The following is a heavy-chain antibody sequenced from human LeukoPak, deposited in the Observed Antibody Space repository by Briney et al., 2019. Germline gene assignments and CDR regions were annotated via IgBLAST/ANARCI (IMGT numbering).Heavy chain of an antibody. Sequence: MPSETLSLTCAVYGGSFSGYYWSWIRQPPGKGLEWIGEINHSGSTNYNPSLKSRVTISVDTSKNQFSLKLSSVTAADTAVYYCARGSSMIVVGDAFDIWGQGTMVTVSS. V-gene: IGHV4-34*01. CDR1: GGSFSGYY. CDR2: INHSGST. D-gene: IGHD3-22*01. J-gene: IGHJ3*02. CDR3: ARGSSMIVVGDAFDI.